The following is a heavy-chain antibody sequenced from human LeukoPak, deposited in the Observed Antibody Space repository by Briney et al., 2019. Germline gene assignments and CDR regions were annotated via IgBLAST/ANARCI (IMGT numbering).Heavy chain of an antibody. CDR3: AREASSGWYYFDY. J-gene: IGHJ4*02. CDR2: IKQDGSEK. Sequence: GGSLRLSCAASGFTFSSYWMSWVRQAPGKGLEWVANIKQDGSEKYYVDSVKGRFTISRDNAKNSLYLQMNSLRAEDTAVYYCAREASSGWYYFDYWGQGTLVTVSS. CDR1: GFTFSSYW. V-gene: IGHV3-7*01. D-gene: IGHD6-19*01.